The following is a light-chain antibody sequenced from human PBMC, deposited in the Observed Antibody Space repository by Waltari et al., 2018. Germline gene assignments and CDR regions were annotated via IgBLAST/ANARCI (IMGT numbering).Light chain of an antibody. CDR1: QRVLYSSNNKNY. V-gene: IGKV4-1*01. J-gene: IGKJ4*01. Sequence: DIVMTQSPDSLSVSLGERATINCKSSQRVLYSSNNKNYFSWYQQKPGQPPKLLIFWAYTRNSGVPDRFSGSGSGTDFTLTISSLQAEDVAVYYCQQYYSYPITFGGGTKVEI. CDR2: WAY. CDR3: QQYYSYPIT.